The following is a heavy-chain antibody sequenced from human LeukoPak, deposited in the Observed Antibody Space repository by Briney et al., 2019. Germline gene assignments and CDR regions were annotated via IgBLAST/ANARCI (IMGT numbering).Heavy chain of an antibody. Sequence: SGGSLRLSCAASGSTFSGSLMHWVRQASGKGLEWVGRIRSKADSYETAYAASVKGRFIISRDDSKNTMYLQMNSLKTEDTAVYHCTRFVPGYIDGFDPWGQGTLVTVSS. J-gene: IGHJ5*02. CDR3: TRFVPGYIDGFDP. D-gene: IGHD5-24*01. CDR1: GSTFSGSL. V-gene: IGHV3-73*01. CDR2: IRSKADSYET.